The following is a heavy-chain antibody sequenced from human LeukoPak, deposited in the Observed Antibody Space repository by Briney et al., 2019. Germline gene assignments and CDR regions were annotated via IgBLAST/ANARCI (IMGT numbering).Heavy chain of an antibody. V-gene: IGHV3-21*01. CDR1: GFTFSDYD. CDR3: GRAFPPLRTSSAGDL. Sequence: GGSLRLSCSASGFTFSDYDMNWVRQAPGKGLEWVSAISGHSSHIYYGDSVKGRFTISRDNARNSLYLQMNSLGVEDTAAYYCGRAFPPLRTSSAGDLWGQGTLVTVSS. J-gene: IGHJ4*02. D-gene: IGHD3-16*01. CDR2: ISGHSSHI.